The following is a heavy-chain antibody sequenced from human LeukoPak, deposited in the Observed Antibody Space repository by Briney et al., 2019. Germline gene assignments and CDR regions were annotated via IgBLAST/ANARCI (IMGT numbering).Heavy chain of an antibody. CDR3: ARDLMESSGWYSGFDY. Sequence: ASVKVSCKASGYTFTSYYKHWVRQAPGQGLEWMGIINPSGGSTSYAQKFQGRVTMTRDTSTSTVYMELSSLRSEDTAVYYCARDLMESSGWYSGFDYWGQGTLVTVSS. D-gene: IGHD6-19*01. CDR2: INPSGGST. CDR1: GYTFTSYY. V-gene: IGHV1-46*01. J-gene: IGHJ4*02.